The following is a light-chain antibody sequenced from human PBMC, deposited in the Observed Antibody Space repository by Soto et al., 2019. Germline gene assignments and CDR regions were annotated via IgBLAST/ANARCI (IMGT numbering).Light chain of an antibody. CDR2: DVS. V-gene: IGLV2-14*01. CDR1: SSDVGGYNY. CDR3: SSYTSSSPLHVV. Sequence: QSALTQPASVSGSPGQSITISCTGTSSDVGGYNYVSWYQQHPGKAPKLMIYDVSNRPSGVSNRFSGSKSGNTASLTISGLQAEDVAVYYGSSYTSSSPLHVVFGGGTKLTVL. J-gene: IGLJ2*01.